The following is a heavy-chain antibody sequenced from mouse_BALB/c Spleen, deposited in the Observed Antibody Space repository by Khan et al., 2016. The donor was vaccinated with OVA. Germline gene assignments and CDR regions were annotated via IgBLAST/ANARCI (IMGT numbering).Heavy chain of an antibody. V-gene: IGHV5-17*02. J-gene: IGHJ4*01. CDR3: ARSLGLYAMDY. CDR2: ISSGSSTI. CDR1: GFTLSSFG. Sequence: EVQLVESGGGLVQPGGSRKLSCAASGFTLSSFGMHWVRQAPEKGLEWVAYISSGSSTIYYADTVKGRFTISRDNPKNTLVLQMTSLRSEDTAMYYCARSLGLYAMDYWGQGTSVTVSS.